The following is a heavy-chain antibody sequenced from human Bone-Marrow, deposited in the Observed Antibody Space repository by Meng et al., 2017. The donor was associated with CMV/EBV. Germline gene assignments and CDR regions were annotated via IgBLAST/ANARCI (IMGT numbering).Heavy chain of an antibody. Sequence: GGSLRLSCAASGFTFSSYSMHWVRQAPGKGLEWVAVIWYDGSNKYYADSVKGRFTISRDNSKNTLYLQMNSLRAEDTAVYYCSKSAGRGVTPRPNWGQGTLVTVSS. V-gene: IGHV3-33*06. J-gene: IGHJ4*02. CDR1: GFTFSSYS. D-gene: IGHD4-23*01. CDR3: SKSAGRGVTPRPN. CDR2: IWYDGSNK.